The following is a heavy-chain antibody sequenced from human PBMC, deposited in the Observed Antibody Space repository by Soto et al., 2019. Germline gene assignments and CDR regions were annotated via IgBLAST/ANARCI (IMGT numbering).Heavy chain of an antibody. CDR2: IIPIFGTA. D-gene: IGHD3-3*01. CDR1: GGTFSSYA. V-gene: IGHV1-69*13. Sequence: SVKVSCKASGGTFSSYAISWVRQAPGQGLEWMGGIIPIFGTANYAQKFQGRVTITADESTNTAYMELSSLRSEDTAVYYCASANRPYVLRFLEWGSKSSYYYYGMHVWGQGTTVTVSS. J-gene: IGHJ6*02. CDR3: ASANRPYVLRFLEWGSKSSYYYYGMHV.